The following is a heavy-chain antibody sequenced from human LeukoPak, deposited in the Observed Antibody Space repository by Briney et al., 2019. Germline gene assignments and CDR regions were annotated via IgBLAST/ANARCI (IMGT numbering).Heavy chain of an antibody. D-gene: IGHD3-9*01. Sequence: GSLKLPLSASGIPFSQLGLNLVRQGPGKGLEWGLGICGRGGSTYYADSVKGRFTISRDNSKNTLYVQMNYLRAEDTAVYFCASRSGDILTHFSLAIPYFDYWGQGTLVTVSS. CDR2: ICGRGGST. V-gene: IGHV3-23*01. CDR1: GIPFSQLG. J-gene: IGHJ4*02. CDR3: ASRSGDILTHFSLAIPYFDY.